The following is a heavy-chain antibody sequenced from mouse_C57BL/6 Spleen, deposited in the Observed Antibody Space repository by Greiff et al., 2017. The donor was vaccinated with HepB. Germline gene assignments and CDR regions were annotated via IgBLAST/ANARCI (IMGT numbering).Heavy chain of an antibody. CDR3: ARETAQAKDAMDY. J-gene: IGHJ4*01. CDR1: GYTFTSYD. V-gene: IGHV1-85*01. Sequence: VQLQQSGPELVKPGASVKLSCKASGYTFTSYDVNWVKQRPGQGLERIGWIYPRDGSTKYNEKFKGKATLTVDTSSSTAYMELHSLTSEDSAVYFCARETAQAKDAMDYWGQGTSVTVSS. D-gene: IGHD3-2*02. CDR2: IYPRDGST.